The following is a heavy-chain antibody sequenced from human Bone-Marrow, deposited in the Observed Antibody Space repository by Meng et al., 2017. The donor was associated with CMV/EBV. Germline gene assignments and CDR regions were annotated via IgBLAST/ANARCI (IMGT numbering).Heavy chain of an antibody. V-gene: IGHV3-23*01. J-gene: IGHJ4*01. CDR3: ARDAGIAWPFAD. CDR1: GFSFSHSG. Sequence: GGSLRLSCAASGFSFSHSGMSWVRQAPGKGLDWVSTISGGGENTHYADSVKGRFTISRDNSKDTLYLQMDSLRVEDTAVYYCARDAGIAWPFADWGPGNPVNFSS. CDR2: ISGGGENT. D-gene: IGHD2-21*01.